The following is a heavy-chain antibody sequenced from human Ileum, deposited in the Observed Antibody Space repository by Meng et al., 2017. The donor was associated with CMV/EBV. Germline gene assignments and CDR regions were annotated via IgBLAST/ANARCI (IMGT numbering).Heavy chain of an antibody. CDR3: ARWGPVIPLADY. J-gene: IGHJ4*02. CDR1: GYTFTSYG. D-gene: IGHD3-16*01. Sequence: QVQLVHSGAEVKKPGASVKVSCKASGYTFTSYGFSWVRQAPGQGLEWMGWISAYNGNTKYAQKLQGRLTMTTDTSTNTAYMELRSLTSDDTAVYYCARWGPVIPLADYWGQGTLVTVSS. CDR2: ISAYNGNT. V-gene: IGHV1-18*01.